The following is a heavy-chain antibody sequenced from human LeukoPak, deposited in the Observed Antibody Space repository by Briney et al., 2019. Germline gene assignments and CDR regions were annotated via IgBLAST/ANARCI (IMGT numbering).Heavy chain of an antibody. CDR3: ARDSPQSYFDN. J-gene: IGHJ4*02. CDR1: GYTFIDYY. V-gene: IGHV1-2*07. CDR2: INPNSGVT. Sequence: ASVKVSCKASGYTFIDYYLYWVRQAPGQGLEWLGWINPNSGVTDYAHKFQGRVTMTRDTSISTAYMELSGLRSDDTAAYYCARDSPQSYFDNWGQGTSVTVSS.